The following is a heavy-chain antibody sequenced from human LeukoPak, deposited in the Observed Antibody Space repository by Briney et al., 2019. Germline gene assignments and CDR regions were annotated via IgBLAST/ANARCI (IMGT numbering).Heavy chain of an antibody. D-gene: IGHD3-10*01. Sequence: SETLSLTCTVSGGSISSNSYYWGWIRQPPGKELEWIGNMYYSGEVYYNPSLKSRVMISSDTSKDQFSLRLRSVIPADTAIYYCARMIRFGEFSHFDCWGQGTLVTVSS. CDR3: ARMIRFGEFSHFDC. V-gene: IGHV4-39*07. CDR1: GGSISSNSYY. J-gene: IGHJ4*02. CDR2: MYYSGEV.